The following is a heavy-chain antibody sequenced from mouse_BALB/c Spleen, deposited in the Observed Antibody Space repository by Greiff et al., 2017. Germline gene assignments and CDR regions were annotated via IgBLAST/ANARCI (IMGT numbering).Heavy chain of an antibody. J-gene: IGHJ4*01. D-gene: IGHD2-4*01. Sequence: EVKVVESGGGLVKPGGSLKLSCAASGFTFSSYAMSWVRQTPEKRLEWVATISSGGSYTYYPDSVKGRFTISRDNAKNTLYLQMSSLRSEDTAMYYCASPSTMITTSYAMDYWGQGTSVTVSA. V-gene: IGHV5-9-3*01. CDR2: ISSGGSYT. CDR1: GFTFSSYA. CDR3: ASPSTMITTSYAMDY.